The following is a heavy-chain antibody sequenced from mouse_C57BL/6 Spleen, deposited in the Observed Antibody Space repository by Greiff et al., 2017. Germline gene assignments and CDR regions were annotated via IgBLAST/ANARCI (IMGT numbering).Heavy chain of an antibody. D-gene: IGHD1-1*01. V-gene: IGHV1-18*01. CDR3: ARRFSSWYFDY. CDR2: INPNNGGT. Sequence: VQLQQSGPELVKPGASVKISCKASGYTFTDYNMDWVKQSPGKSLEWIGDINPNNGGTTYNQKFKGKATLTVDKSSSTAYMELRSLTSEDTAVYYCARRFSSWYFDYWGQGTTLTVSS. CDR1: GYTFTDYN. J-gene: IGHJ2*01.